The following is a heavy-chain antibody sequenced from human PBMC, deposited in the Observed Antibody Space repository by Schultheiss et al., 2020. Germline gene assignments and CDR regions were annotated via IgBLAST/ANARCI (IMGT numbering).Heavy chain of an antibody. CDR2: ISGSGGST. V-gene: IGHV3-23*01. J-gene: IGHJ6*02. Sequence: CGSLRLSGAASGFTFSGSAMHWVRQAPGKGLEWVSAISGSGGSTYYADSVKGRFTISRDNSKNTLYLQMNSLRAEDTAVYYCARVDYDFWSGYYLPGGRDYYYYGMDVWGQGTTVTVSS. CDR3: ARVDYDFWSGYYLPGGRDYYYYGMDV. CDR1: GFTFSGSA. D-gene: IGHD3-3*01.